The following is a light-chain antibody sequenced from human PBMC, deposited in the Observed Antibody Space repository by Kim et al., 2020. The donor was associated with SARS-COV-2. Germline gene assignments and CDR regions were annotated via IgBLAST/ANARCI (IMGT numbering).Light chain of an antibody. CDR2: GRN. J-gene: IGLJ2*01. V-gene: IGLV3-19*01. CDR1: SLRSYY. Sequence: SSELTQDPAVSVALGQTVRITCQGDSLRSYYATWYQQRPRQDPVLVIYGRNNRPSGIPDRFSGSSSGNTASLTISGAQAEDEADFYCQSRDSGGNVLFGG. CDR3: QSRDSGGNVL.